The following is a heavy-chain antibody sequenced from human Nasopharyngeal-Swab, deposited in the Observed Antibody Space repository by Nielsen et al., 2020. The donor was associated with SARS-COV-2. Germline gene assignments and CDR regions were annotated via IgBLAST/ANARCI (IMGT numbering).Heavy chain of an antibody. CDR2: ISYDGSNK. Sequence: GESLTISCAASGFTFSSYAMHWVRQAPGKGLVWVAVISYDGSNKYYADSVKGRFTISRDNSKNTLYLQMNNLRAEDTAVYYCASHYYDFWSGYSYYYYYYGMDVWGQGTTVTVSS. CDR1: GFTFSSYA. J-gene: IGHJ6*02. D-gene: IGHD3-3*01. CDR3: ASHYYDFWSGYSYYYYYYGMDV. V-gene: IGHV3-30-3*01.